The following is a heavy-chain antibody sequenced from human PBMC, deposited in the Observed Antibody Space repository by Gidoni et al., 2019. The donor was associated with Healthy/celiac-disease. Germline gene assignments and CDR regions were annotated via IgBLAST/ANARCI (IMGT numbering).Heavy chain of an antibody. CDR1: GGPISSYY. Sequence: QVQLQESGPGLVKPSETLSLTCTVPGGPISSYYWSWIRQPPGKGLEWIGYIYYSGSTNYNPSLKSRVTISVDTSKIQFSLKLSSVTAADTAVYYCARDGIAAAGGGDYYYGMDVWGQGTTVTVSS. V-gene: IGHV4-59*01. CDR3: ARDGIAAAGGGDYYYGMDV. D-gene: IGHD6-13*01. J-gene: IGHJ6*02. CDR2: IYYSGST.